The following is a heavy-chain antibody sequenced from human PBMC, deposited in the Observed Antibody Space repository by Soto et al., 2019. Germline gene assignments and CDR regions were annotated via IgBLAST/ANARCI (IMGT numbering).Heavy chain of an antibody. D-gene: IGHD3-10*01. CDR3: ARGGVSRGAFDI. Sequence: QVHLVQSGAEVKKPGASVKVSCKASGYTFTSYDINWVRQAAGQGLEWMGWMNPSSGNKAYAQTFQGRVTMPRDTSISTACLELTSLTSEDTAAYYCARGGVSRGAFDIWGQGTMVTVTS. J-gene: IGHJ3*02. CDR2: MNPSSGNK. CDR1: GYTFTSYD. V-gene: IGHV1-8*01.